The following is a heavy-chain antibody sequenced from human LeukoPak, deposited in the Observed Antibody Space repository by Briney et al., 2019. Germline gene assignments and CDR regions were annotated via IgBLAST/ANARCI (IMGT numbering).Heavy chain of an antibody. V-gene: IGHV5-51*01. J-gene: IGHJ3*02. Sequence: GESLKISCQGSGYSFTNYWIGWVRQMPGKGLEWMGIIYPGDSDTRYSPSFQGQVTISADKSISTAYLQWSSLKASDTAMYYCARHIPVDGYNDALDIWGQGTMVTVSS. CDR1: GYSFTNYW. D-gene: IGHD5-24*01. CDR3: ARHIPVDGYNDALDI. CDR2: IYPGDSDT.